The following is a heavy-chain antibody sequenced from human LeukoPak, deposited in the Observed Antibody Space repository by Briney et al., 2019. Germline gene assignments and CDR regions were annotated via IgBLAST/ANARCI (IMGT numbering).Heavy chain of an antibody. V-gene: IGHV3-20*04. CDR1: GFIFDNHG. Sequence: GGSLRLSCVASGFIFDNHGMSWVRQTPGKGLEWVSAINWNGVSTAYEDSVKGRFTISRDNAKNSLYPQMNSLRAEDTALYYCARHYKTSYYEWFDFWGQGTLVTVSS. D-gene: IGHD3-3*01. CDR3: ARHYKTSYYEWFDF. J-gene: IGHJ4*02. CDR2: INWNGVST.